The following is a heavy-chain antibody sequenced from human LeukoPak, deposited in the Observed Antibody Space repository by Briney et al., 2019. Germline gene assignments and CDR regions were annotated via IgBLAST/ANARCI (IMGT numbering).Heavy chain of an antibody. CDR1: GGSISSNSYY. Sequence: SETLSLTCTVSGGSISSNSYYWGWFRQPPGKALEWIGSIHSSGSTYYNPSLKSRVTISLDTSKNQFSLKLSSVTAADTAVYYCARLKRDLRSGSYYTVYYYYMDVWGKGTTVTISS. J-gene: IGHJ6*03. D-gene: IGHD3-10*01. CDR3: ARLKRDLRSGSYYTVYYYYMDV. V-gene: IGHV4-39*01. CDR2: IHSSGST.